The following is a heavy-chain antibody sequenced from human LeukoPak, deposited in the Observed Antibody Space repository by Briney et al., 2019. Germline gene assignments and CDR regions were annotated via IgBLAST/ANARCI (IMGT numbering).Heavy chain of an antibody. CDR2: ISGSGGST. D-gene: IGHD1-26*01. J-gene: IGHJ3*02. CDR1: GFTFSSYA. Sequence: GGSLRLYCAASGFTFSSYAMSWVRQAPGKGLEWVSAISGSGGSTYYADSEKGRFTISRDNSKNTLYLQMNSLRAEDTAVYYCARPRGGGSYPRGAFDIWGQGTMVTVSS. V-gene: IGHV3-23*01. CDR3: ARPRGGGSYPRGAFDI.